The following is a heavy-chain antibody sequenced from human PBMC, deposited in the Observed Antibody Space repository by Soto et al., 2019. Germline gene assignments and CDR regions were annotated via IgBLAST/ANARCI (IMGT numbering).Heavy chain of an antibody. CDR1: GGTFSSYT. CDR3: ARKDYGDYAHAFDI. V-gene: IGHV1-69*02. J-gene: IGHJ3*02. CDR2: IIPILGIA. D-gene: IGHD4-17*01. Sequence: ASVKVSCKASGGTFSSYTISWVRQAPGQGLESMGRIIPILGIANYAQKFQGRVTITADKSTSTAYMELSSLRSEDTAVYYCARKDYGDYAHAFDIWGQGTMVTVSS.